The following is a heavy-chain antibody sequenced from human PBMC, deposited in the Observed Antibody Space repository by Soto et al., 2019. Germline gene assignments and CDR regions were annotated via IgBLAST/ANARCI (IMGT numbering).Heavy chain of an antibody. Sequence: ASVKVSCKASGYTFTGYYMHWVRQAPGQGLEWMGWINPNSGGTNYAQKFQGRVTMTRDTSISTAYMELSRLKSDDTAVYYCARARRISSSGALFDYWGQGTLVTVSS. D-gene: IGHD6-6*01. CDR2: INPNSGGT. CDR3: ARARRISSSGALFDY. CDR1: GYTFTGYY. V-gene: IGHV1-2*02. J-gene: IGHJ4*02.